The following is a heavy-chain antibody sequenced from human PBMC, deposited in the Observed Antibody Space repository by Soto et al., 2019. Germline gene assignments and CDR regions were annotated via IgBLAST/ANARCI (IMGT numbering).Heavy chain of an antibody. Sequence: QIQLVQSGPEVKKPGASMKVSCKAYDFSFTSHGISWVRQAPGQGLEWMGWISLYNGNTNYAQQFQGRVTMTTDTSTSTAYMELRSLRSDDTAMYFCTIYHLELFRFDYWGQGTLVTVSS. CDR1: DFSFTSHG. D-gene: IGHD2-2*01. J-gene: IGHJ4*02. CDR2: ISLYNGNT. CDR3: TIYHLELFRFDY. V-gene: IGHV1-18*04.